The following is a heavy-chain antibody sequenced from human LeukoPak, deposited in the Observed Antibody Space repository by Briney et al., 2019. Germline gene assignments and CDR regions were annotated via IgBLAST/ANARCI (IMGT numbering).Heavy chain of an antibody. CDR2: ISYDGSNK. CDR1: GFTFSSYG. J-gene: IGHJ6*03. D-gene: IGHD2/OR15-2a*01. V-gene: IGHV3-30*18. Sequence: GRSLRLSCAASGFTFSSYGMHWVRQAPGKGLEWVAVISYDGSNKYYADSVKGRFTISRDNSKNTLYLQMNSLRAEDTAVYYCAKDWLLSGPETYYYYYMDVWGKGTTVTVSS. CDR3: AKDWLLSGPETYYYYYMDV.